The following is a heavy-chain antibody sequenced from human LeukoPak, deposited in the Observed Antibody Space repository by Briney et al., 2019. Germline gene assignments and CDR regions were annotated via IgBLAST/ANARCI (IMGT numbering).Heavy chain of an antibody. Sequence: ASVKVSCKASGYTFTGYYMHWVRQAPGQGLEWIGWINPNSGGTNYAQKFQGRVTMTRDTSISTAYMELSRLRSDDTAVYYCASLLGYCSGGSCSPYYFDYWGQGTLVTVSS. CDR3: ASLLGYCSGGSCSPYYFDY. D-gene: IGHD2-15*01. V-gene: IGHV1-2*02. CDR2: INPNSGGT. CDR1: GYTFTGYY. J-gene: IGHJ4*02.